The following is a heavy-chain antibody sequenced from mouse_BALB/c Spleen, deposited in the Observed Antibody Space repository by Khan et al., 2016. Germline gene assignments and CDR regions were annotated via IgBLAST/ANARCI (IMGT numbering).Heavy chain of an antibody. CDR1: GYAFSSYW. CDR2: IYPGDGDT. D-gene: IGHD2-3*01. Sequence: VQLKESGAELVRPGSSVKISCKASGYAFSSYWMNWVKQRPGQGLEWIGQIYPGDGDTNYNGKFQGKATLTADKSSSTAYMQLSSLTSEDSAVYFCARWLLLYYYAMDSWGQGTSVTVSS. J-gene: IGHJ4*01. V-gene: IGHV1-80*01. CDR3: ARWLLLYYYAMDS.